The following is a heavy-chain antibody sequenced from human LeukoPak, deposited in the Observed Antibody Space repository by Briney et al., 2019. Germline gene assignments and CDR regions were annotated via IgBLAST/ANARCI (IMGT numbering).Heavy chain of an antibody. V-gene: IGHV3-33*01. D-gene: IGHD1-26*01. J-gene: IGHJ4*02. Sequence: GGSLRLSCAASGFTFGSYGMHWVRQAPGKGLEWVAVIWYDGSNKYYADSVKGRFTISRDNSKNTLYLQMNSLRAEDTAVYYCARDHSGIVGATDYWGQGTLVTVSS. CDR1: GFTFGSYG. CDR3: ARDHSGIVGATDY. CDR2: IWYDGSNK.